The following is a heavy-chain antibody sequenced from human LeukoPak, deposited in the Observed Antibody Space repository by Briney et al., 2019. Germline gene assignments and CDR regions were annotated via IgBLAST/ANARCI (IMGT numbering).Heavy chain of an antibody. Sequence: TGGSLRLSCAASGFTFRSYWMHWVRQVPGKGLVWVSLINSDGTTSHADSVKGRFTISRDNAKNTLYLQMNSLRAEDTAVYYCARSAADAFDYWGQGTLVTVPS. CDR1: GFTFRSYW. V-gene: IGHV3-74*01. CDR2: INSDGTT. J-gene: IGHJ4*02. CDR3: ARSAADAFDY.